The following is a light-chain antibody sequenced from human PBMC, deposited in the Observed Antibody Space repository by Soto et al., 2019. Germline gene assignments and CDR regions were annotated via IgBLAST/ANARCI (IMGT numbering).Light chain of an antibody. V-gene: IGKV1-9*01. CDR1: QGISSY. Sequence: DIQLTQSPSFLSASVGDIVTITCLASQGISSYLAWYQQKPGKAPKLLIYAASTLQSGVPSRFSGSGSGTEFTLTISSLQPDDFATYYCQQYNSYSFGQGTKVDIK. CDR3: QQYNSYS. CDR2: AAS. J-gene: IGKJ1*01.